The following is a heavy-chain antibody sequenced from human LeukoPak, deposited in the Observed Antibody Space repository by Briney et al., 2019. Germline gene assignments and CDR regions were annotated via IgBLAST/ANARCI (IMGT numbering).Heavy chain of an antibody. CDR2: ISYDGSNK. CDR1: GFTFSSYA. Sequence: PGGSLRLSCAASGFTFSSYAMHWVRQAPGKGLEWVAVISYDGSNKYYADSVKGRFTISRDNSKNTLYLQMNSLRAEDTAVYYCARDSLVVITTEGLAFDIWGQGTMVTVSS. V-gene: IGHV3-30-3*01. D-gene: IGHD3-22*01. J-gene: IGHJ3*02. CDR3: ARDSLVVITTEGLAFDI.